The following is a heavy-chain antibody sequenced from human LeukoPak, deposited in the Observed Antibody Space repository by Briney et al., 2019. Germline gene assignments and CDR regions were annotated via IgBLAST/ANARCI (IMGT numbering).Heavy chain of an antibody. Sequence: KPSETLSLTCTVSGGSISSYYWSWIRQPPGKGLEWIGYIYYSGSTNYNPSLKSRVTISVDTSKNQFSLKLSSVTAADTAVYYCARRGPLWFGGIYYYYMDVWGKGTTVTVSS. D-gene: IGHD3-10*01. V-gene: IGHV4-59*08. CDR3: ARRGPLWFGGIYYYYMDV. CDR2: IYYSGST. CDR1: GGSISSYY. J-gene: IGHJ6*03.